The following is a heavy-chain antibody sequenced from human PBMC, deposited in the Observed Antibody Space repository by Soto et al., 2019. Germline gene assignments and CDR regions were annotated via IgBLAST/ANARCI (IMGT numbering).Heavy chain of an antibody. CDR1: GGTFSSYA. CDR3: ARAGRPRVVKAAPLVIWFDP. CDR2: IIPIFGTA. D-gene: IGHD2-2*01. J-gene: IGHJ5*02. Sequence: SVKVSCKASGGTFSSYAISWVRQAPGQGLEWMGGIIPIFGTANYAQKFQGRVTITADESTSTAYMELSSLRSEDTAVYYCARAGRPRVVKAAPLVIWFDPWGQGSLVTVSS. V-gene: IGHV1-69*13.